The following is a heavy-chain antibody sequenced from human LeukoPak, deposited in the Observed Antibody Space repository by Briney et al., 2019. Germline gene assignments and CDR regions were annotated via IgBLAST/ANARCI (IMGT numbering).Heavy chain of an antibody. CDR1: GFTFSSYG. Sequence: GGSLRLSCAASGFTFSSYGMHWARQAPGKGLEWVAFIRYDGSNKYYADSVKGRFTISRDNSKNTLYLQMNSLRAEDTAVYYCAKDEGSGSNYSFYWGQGTLVTVSS. J-gene: IGHJ4*02. CDR3: AKDEGSGSNYSFY. D-gene: IGHD3-10*01. V-gene: IGHV3-30*02. CDR2: IRYDGSNK.